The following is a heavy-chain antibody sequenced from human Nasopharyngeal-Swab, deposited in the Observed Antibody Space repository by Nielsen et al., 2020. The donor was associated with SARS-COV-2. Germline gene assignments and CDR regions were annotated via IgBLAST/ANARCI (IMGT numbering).Heavy chain of an antibody. D-gene: IGHD1-26*01. CDR2: MSYSGST. J-gene: IGHJ6*02. V-gene: IGHV4-59*12. CDR1: GGSISSNY. Sequence: SETLSLTCTVSGGSISSNYWNWIRQPPGKGLEWIGYMSYSGSTNYNPSLNSRVTISLDTSKNQFSLKLSSVTATDTAVYYCARAGRVGDAFTGLDVWGQGTTVTVSS. CDR3: ARAGRVGDAFTGLDV.